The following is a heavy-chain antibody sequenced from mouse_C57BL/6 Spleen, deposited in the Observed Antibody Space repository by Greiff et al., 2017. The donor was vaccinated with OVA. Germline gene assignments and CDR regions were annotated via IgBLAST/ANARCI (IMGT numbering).Heavy chain of an antibody. CDR2: IDPETGGT. CDR3: TRSNYGSSYNY. D-gene: IGHD1-1*01. J-gene: IGHJ2*01. CDR1: GYTFTDYE. V-gene: IGHV1-15*01. Sequence: QVQLQQSGAELVRPGASVTLSCKASGYTFTDYEMHWVKQTPVHGLEWIGAIDPETGGTAYNQKFQGKAILTADKSSSTAYMELRSLTSEDSAVYYCTRSNYGSSYNYWGQGTTLTVSS.